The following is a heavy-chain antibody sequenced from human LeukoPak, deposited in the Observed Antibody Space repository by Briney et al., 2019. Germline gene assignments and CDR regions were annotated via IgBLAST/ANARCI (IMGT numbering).Heavy chain of an antibody. CDR2: IIPIFGTA. CDR3: ARSSPGPGTSSINYFDY. CDR1: GGTFSSYA. V-gene: IGHV1-69*05. J-gene: IGHJ4*02. Sequence: HVASVKVSCKASGGTFSSYAFSWVRQAPGQGLEWMGGIIPIFGTANYAQKFQGRVTITTDESTSTAYMELSSLRSEGTAVYYCARSSPGPGTSSINYFDYWGQGTLVTVSS. D-gene: IGHD2-2*01.